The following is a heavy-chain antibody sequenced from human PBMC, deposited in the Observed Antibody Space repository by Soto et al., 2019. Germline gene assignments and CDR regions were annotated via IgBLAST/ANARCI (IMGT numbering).Heavy chain of an antibody. D-gene: IGHD3-16*02. Sequence: QVQLVQSGAEVKKPGASVKVSCKASGYTFTSYDINWVRQATGQGLEWMGWMNPNSGNTGYAQKFQGRVTMTRNTSISRAYMELSSLRSEDTAVYYCARVLAITFGGVIVPPNYWGQGTLVTVSS. V-gene: IGHV1-8*01. J-gene: IGHJ4*02. CDR1: GYTFTSYD. CDR3: ARVLAITFGGVIVPPNY. CDR2: MNPNSGNT.